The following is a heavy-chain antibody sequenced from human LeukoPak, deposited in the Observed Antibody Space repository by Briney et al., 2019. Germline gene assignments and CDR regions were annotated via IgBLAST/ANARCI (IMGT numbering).Heavy chain of an antibody. D-gene: IGHD1-20*01. CDR2: INHSGST. Sequence: PSQTLSLTCAVSGGSISSGGYSWSWIRQPPGKGLEWIGEINHSGSTNYNPSLKSRVTISVDTSKNQFSLKLSSVTAADTAVYYCARDLRITGTIGPRTPYNWFDPWGQGTLVTVSS. CDR3: ARDLRITGTIGPRTPYNWFDP. CDR1: GGSISSGGYS. V-gene: IGHV4-30-2*01. J-gene: IGHJ5*02.